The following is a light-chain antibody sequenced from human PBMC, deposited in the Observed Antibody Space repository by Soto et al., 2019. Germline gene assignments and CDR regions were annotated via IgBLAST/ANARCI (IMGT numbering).Light chain of an antibody. Sequence: EIVMTQSPDTLSVSPGDTATLSCRSSQNIHINLAWYQQKPGQAPTLLSYGVTARAPGVPARFSGSGYGTDFTRTVRSVQSGDFGVFFCQQYEGWPRTFGLGTKVEIQ. CDR3: QQYEGWPRT. CDR2: GVT. V-gene: IGKV3-15*01. CDR1: QNIHIN. J-gene: IGKJ2*01.